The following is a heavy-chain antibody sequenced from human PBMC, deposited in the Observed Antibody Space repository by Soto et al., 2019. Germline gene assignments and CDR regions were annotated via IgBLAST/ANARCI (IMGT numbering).Heavy chain of an antibody. J-gene: IGHJ4*02. CDR2: IIPIFGTA. V-gene: IGHV1-69*01. CDR3: AREVQDYYASSAYYPAGYFDY. CDR1: GGTFSSYA. Sequence: QVQLVQSGAEVKKPGSSVKVSCKASGGTFSSYAISWVRQAPGQGLEWMGGIIPIFGTANYAQKFQGRVTITADESTSTAYMELSSLRSEDTAVYYCAREVQDYYASSAYYPAGYFDYWGQGTLVTVSS. D-gene: IGHD3-22*01.